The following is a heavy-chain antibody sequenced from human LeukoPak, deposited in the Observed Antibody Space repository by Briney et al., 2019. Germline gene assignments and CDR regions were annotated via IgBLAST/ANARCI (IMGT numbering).Heavy chain of an antibody. CDR2: ITGSGDST. D-gene: IGHD5-18*01. V-gene: IGHV3-23*01. J-gene: IGHJ5*02. Sequence: KAGGSLSFSWQPFGSPLSGFGLSGAGQPPGRGREGVSGITGSGDSTFYADSVKGRFTISRDNSKNTLYLQMNSLRADDTAVYYCGRDGRLIQLWFDPWGQGTLVTVSS. CDR1: GSPLSGFG. CDR3: GRDGRLIQLWFDP.